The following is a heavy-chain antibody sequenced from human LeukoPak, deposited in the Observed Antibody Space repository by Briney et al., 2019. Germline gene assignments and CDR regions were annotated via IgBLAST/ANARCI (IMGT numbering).Heavy chain of an antibody. Sequence: GGSLRLSCVPSGFSFSNYAMSWVRQAPGKGLEWVSSISGSGGSTHYADSVKGRFTISRDNSKNTLYLQMNSLRAEDTAVYYCARGSVTIGAFDIWGQGTMVTVSS. J-gene: IGHJ3*02. CDR2: ISGSGGST. D-gene: IGHD3-3*01. CDR1: GFSFSNYA. CDR3: ARGSVTIGAFDI. V-gene: IGHV3-23*01.